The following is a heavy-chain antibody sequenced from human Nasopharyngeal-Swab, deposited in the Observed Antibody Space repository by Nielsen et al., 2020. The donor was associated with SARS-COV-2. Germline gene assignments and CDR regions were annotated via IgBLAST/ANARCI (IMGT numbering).Heavy chain of an antibody. CDR2: IYPGDSDT. CDR3: ARLLVPAAIRPLYYFDY. V-gene: IGHV5-51*01. J-gene: IGHJ4*02. D-gene: IGHD2-2*02. CDR1: GYSFTSYW. Sequence: GESLKISCKGSGYSFTSYWIGWVRQMPGKGLKWMGIIYPGDSDTRYSPSFQGQVTISADKSISTACLQWSSLKASDTAMYYCARLLVPAAIRPLYYFDYWGQGTLVTVSS.